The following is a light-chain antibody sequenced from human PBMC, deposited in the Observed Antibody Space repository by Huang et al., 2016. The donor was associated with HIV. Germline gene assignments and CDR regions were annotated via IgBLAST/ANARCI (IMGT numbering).Light chain of an antibody. V-gene: IGKV3-20*01. CDR3: QQYASSTFT. J-gene: IGKJ2*01. CDR2: GAS. CDR1: QTLADNY. Sequence: IGLTQSPATLSLYPGQKATLSCRASQTLADNYLAWYQQKPGPATRLLVYGASNRVNDVPARFSGSGSGTDFTLSISSLEPEDFALYFGQQYASSTFTFGRGTNLEI.